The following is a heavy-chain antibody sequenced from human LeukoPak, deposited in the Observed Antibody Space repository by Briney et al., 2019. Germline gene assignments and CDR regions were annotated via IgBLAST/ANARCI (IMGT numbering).Heavy chain of an antibody. CDR2: IYYSGST. CDR1: GFSLSTSGVG. CDR3: ATDSSGFYGMDV. D-gene: IGHD3-22*01. Sequence: SGPTLVKPTQTLTLTCTFSGFSLSTSGVGVGWIRQPPGKALEWIGYIYYSGSTNYNPSLKSRVTISVDTSKNQFSLKLSSVTAADTAVYYCATDSSGFYGMDVWGQGTTVTVSS. J-gene: IGHJ6*02. V-gene: IGHV4-61*08.